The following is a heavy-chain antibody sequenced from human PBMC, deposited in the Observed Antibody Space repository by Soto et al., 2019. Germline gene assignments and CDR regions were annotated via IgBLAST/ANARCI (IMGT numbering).Heavy chain of an antibody. D-gene: IGHD1-1*01. Sequence: SETLSLTCTVSGGSISSSRYYWGWIRQPPGKGLEWIGSIYYSGSTYYNPSLKSRVTISVDTSKNQFSLKLSSVTAADTAVYYCARDRNGDNWFDPWGQGTLVTVYS. J-gene: IGHJ5*02. V-gene: IGHV4-39*07. CDR1: GGSISSSRYY. CDR2: IYYSGST. CDR3: ARDRNGDNWFDP.